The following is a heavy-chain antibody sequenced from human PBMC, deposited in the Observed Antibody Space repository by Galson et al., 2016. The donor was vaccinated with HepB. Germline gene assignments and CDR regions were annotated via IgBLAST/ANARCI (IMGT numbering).Heavy chain of an antibody. J-gene: IGHJ3*02. Sequence: SLRLSCAGSGFTLSRHSMNWVRQAPGQGLEWISYISITSTTKYYADSVQGRFTISRDNAKNSPYLQMNSLRDEDTAVYYCARDDRWYYYDSSGYYYGAFDMWGQGTMVAVSS. CDR3: ARDDRWYYYDSSGYYYGAFDM. CDR2: ISITSTTK. D-gene: IGHD3-22*01. V-gene: IGHV3-48*02. CDR1: GFTLSRHS.